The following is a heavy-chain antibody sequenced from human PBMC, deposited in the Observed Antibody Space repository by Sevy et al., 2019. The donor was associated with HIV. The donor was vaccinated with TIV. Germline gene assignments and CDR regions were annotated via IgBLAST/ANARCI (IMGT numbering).Heavy chain of an antibody. Sequence: ASVKVSCKASGYTFTSYGISWVRQAPGQGLEWMGWISAYNGNTNYAQKLQGRVTMTTDTSTSTAYMELRSLRSDDTAVYYCARDQEITMVRGVMNYYYGMDVWGQGTTVTVSS. CDR3: ARDQEITMVRGVMNYYYGMDV. J-gene: IGHJ6*02. CDR2: ISAYNGNT. CDR1: GYTFTSYG. D-gene: IGHD3-10*01. V-gene: IGHV1-18*01.